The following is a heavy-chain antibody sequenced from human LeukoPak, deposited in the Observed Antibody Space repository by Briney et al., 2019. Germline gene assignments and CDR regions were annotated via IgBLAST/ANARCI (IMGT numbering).Heavy chain of an antibody. CDR3: ASEVDTAMAHAFDI. Sequence: PGGSLRLSCAASGFTFSSYWMSWVRQAPGKGLEWVANIKQDGSEKYYVDSVKGRFTISRDSAKNSLYLQMNSLRAEDTAVYYCASEVDTAMAHAFDIWGQGTMVTVSS. CDR1: GFTFSSYW. CDR2: IKQDGSEK. D-gene: IGHD5-18*01. J-gene: IGHJ3*02. V-gene: IGHV3-7*01.